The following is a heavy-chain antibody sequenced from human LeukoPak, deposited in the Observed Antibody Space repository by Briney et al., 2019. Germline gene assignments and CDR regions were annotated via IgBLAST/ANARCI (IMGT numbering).Heavy chain of an antibody. Sequence: SETLSLTCTVSGGSISSYYWSWIRQPPGKGLEWIGYIYYSGSTNYNPSLKSRVTISVDTSKNQFSLKLSSVTAADTVVYYCARAGYSYGLHFDYWGQGTLVTVSS. CDR1: GGSISSYY. V-gene: IGHV4-59*01. CDR3: ARAGYSYGLHFDY. CDR2: IYYSGST. J-gene: IGHJ4*02. D-gene: IGHD5-18*01.